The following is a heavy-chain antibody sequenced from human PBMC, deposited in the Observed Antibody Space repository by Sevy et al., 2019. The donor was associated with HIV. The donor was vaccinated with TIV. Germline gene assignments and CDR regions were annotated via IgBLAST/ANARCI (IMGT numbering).Heavy chain of an antibody. CDR2: INHSGGT. J-gene: IGHJ3*02. D-gene: IGHD2-15*01. CDR3: ARHCTGSSCSHAFDI. CDR1: VGSFSGYY. V-gene: IGHV4-34*01. Sequence: SDTLSLTCAVYVGSFSGYYWSWIRQPPGKGLEWIGEINHSGGTNYNPSLKSRVTISADTSKNQFSLKLNSVTAADTAVYYCARHCTGSSCSHAFDIWGQGTMVTVSS.